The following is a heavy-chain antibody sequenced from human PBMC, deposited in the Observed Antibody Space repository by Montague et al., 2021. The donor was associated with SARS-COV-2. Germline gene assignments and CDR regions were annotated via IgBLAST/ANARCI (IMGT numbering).Heavy chain of an antibody. CDR2: IYYSGST. J-gene: IGHJ5*02. D-gene: IGHD3-10*01. CDR3: ARPLNLYYYGSGSHSSWFDP. CDR1: GGSISSSSYY. Sequence: SETLSPTCTVSGGSISSSSYYWGWIRQPPGKGLDWIGSIYYSGSTYYNPSLKSRVTISVDTSKNQFSLKLSSVTAADTAVYYCARPLNLYYYGSGSHSSWFDPWGQGTLVTVSS. V-gene: IGHV4-39*01.